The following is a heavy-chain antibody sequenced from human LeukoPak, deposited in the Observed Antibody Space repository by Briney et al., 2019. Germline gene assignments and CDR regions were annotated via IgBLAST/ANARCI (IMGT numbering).Heavy chain of an antibody. CDR3: ARAQEYYDSSGYPSNWFDP. V-gene: IGHV1-2*02. D-gene: IGHD3-22*01. Sequence: ASVKVSCKASGYTFTGYYMHWVRQAPGQGLEWMGWINPNSGGTNYAQKFQGRVTMTRDTSISTAYMELSRLRSDDTAVYYCARAQEYYDSSGYPSNWFDPWGQGTLVTVS. J-gene: IGHJ5*02. CDR2: INPNSGGT. CDR1: GYTFTGYY.